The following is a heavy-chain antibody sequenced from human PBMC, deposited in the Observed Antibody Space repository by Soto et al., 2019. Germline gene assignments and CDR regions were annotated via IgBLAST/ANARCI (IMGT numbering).Heavy chain of an antibody. D-gene: IGHD6-13*01. V-gene: IGHV3-21*01. Sequence: GGSLRLSCAASGFTYSNYAMSWVRQAPGKGLEWVSSISSSSSYIYYADSVKGRFTISRDNAKNSLYLQMNSLRAEDTAVYYCARDLYSRSWSPFDYWGQGTQVTVSS. J-gene: IGHJ4*02. CDR3: ARDLYSRSWSPFDY. CDR1: GFTYSNYA. CDR2: ISSSSSYI.